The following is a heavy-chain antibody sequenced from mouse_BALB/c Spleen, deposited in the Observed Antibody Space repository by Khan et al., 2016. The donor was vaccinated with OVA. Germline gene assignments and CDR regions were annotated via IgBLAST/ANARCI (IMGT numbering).Heavy chain of an antibody. J-gene: IGHJ3*01. D-gene: IGHD1-2*01. Sequence: EVELVESGGDLVKPGGSLKLSCAASGFTFSTYGMSWVRQTPDKRLEWVATVSTGGGYTYYPDSVKGRFPISRDNAKNTLYLQRSGLKSEDTAIFYCTRRAHYYVRGGFAYWGQGTLVTVSA. CDR3: TRRAHYYVRGGFAY. CDR2: VSTGGGYT. CDR1: GFTFSTYG. V-gene: IGHV5-6*01.